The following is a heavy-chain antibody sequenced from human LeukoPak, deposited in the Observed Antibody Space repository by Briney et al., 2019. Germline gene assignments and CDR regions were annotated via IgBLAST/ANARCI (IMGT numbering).Heavy chain of an antibody. V-gene: IGHV3-23*01. J-gene: IGHJ6*02. CDR1: GFTFSSYA. Sequence: GSLRFSCAASGFTFSSYAMSWVRQAPGKGLEWVSAISGSGGSTYYADSVKGRFTISRDNSKNTLYLQMNSLRAEDTAVYYCAKGSPYYYGMDVWGQGTTVTVSS. CDR3: AKGSPYYYGMDV. CDR2: ISGSGGST.